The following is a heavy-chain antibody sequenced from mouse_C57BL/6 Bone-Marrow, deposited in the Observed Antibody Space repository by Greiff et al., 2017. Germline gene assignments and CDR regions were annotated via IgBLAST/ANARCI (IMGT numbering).Heavy chain of an antibody. CDR2: IDPSDSYT. CDR1: GYTFTSYW. D-gene: IGHD2-4*01. V-gene: IGHV1-69*01. J-gene: IGHJ4*01. Sequence: VQLQQPGAELVMPGASVKLSCKASGYTFTSYWMHWVKQRPGQGLEWIGEIDPSDSYTNYNQKFKGKSTLTVDKSSSTAYMQLSSLTSEDSAVYYCARREAMITTSDYAMDYWGQGTSVTVSS. CDR3: ARREAMITTSDYAMDY.